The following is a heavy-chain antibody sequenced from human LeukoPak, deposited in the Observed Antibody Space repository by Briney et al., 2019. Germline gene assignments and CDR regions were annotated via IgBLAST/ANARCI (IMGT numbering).Heavy chain of an antibody. CDR3: ASDGGYYDSSGLDY. D-gene: IGHD3-22*01. CDR2: IYSGGST. CDR1: GFTFSSYA. J-gene: IGHJ4*02. Sequence: PGRSLRLSCAASGFTFSSYAMHWVRQAPGKGLEWVSVIYSGGSTYYADSVKGRFTISRDNSKNTLYLQMNSLRAEDTAVYYCASDGGYYDSSGLDYWGQGTLVTVSS. V-gene: IGHV3-53*01.